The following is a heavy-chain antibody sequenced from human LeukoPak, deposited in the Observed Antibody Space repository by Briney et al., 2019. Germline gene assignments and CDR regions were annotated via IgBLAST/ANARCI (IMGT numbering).Heavy chain of an antibody. CDR3: AKDHLPGIVVADRDY. J-gene: IGHJ4*02. CDR2: ISGSGGST. CDR1: GFTFDDYG. D-gene: IGHD6-19*01. Sequence: GGSLRLSCAASGFTFDDYGMSWVRQAPGKGLEWVSAISGSGGSTYYADSVKGRFTISRDNSKNTLYLQMNSLRAEDTAVYYCAKDHLPGIVVADRDYWGQGTLVTVSS. V-gene: IGHV3-23*01.